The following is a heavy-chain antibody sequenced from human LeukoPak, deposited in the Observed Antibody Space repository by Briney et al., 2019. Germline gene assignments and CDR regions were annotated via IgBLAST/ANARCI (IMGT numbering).Heavy chain of an antibody. Sequence: PSETLSLTCTVSGGSISSYYWSWIRQPAGKGLEWIGRIYTSGSTNYNPSLKSRVTMSVDTSKNQFSLKLSSVTAADTAVYYCARDGGLAASGAFDIWGQGTMVTVSS. D-gene: IGHD3-16*01. V-gene: IGHV4-4*07. CDR3: ARDGGLAASGAFDI. CDR2: IYTSGST. CDR1: GGSISSYY. J-gene: IGHJ3*02.